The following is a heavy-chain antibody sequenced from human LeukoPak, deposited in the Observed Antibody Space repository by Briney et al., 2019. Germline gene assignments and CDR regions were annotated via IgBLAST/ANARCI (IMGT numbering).Heavy chain of an antibody. D-gene: IGHD2-15*01. CDR3: AKDRCGGSCYPRLFDC. Sequence: PGGSLTLSAAASGFTLSSYAMNWVRQAPGNGLEWVLTFSHSGDDTDYAASVKGRFTISRDNSENTLYLQMNSLTDEDRDVYYCAKDRCGGSCYPRLFDCWGQGPLVTVSS. J-gene: IGHJ4*02. CDR1: GFTLSSYA. V-gene: IGHV3-23*01. CDR2: FSHSGDDT.